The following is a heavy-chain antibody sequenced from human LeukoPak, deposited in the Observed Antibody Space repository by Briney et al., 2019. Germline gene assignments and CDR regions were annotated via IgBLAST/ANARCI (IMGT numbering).Heavy chain of an antibody. V-gene: IGHV3-30*03. D-gene: IGHD6-19*01. CDR3: AREEGYNSY. CDR2: ISYDGSNK. CDR1: GFTFSSYG. J-gene: IGHJ4*02. Sequence: PGGSLRLSCAVSGFTFSSYGMHWVRQAPGKGLEWEAVISYDGSNKYYADSVKGRFTISRDNSKNTLYLQMNSLRAEDTAVYYCAREEGYNSYWGQGTQVTVSS.